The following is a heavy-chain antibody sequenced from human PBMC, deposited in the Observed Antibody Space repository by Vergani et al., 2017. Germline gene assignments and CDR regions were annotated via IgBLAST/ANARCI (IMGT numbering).Heavy chain of an antibody. D-gene: IGHD2-15*01. V-gene: IGHV4-61*02. CDR1: GESIRSGSHY. Sequence: QVKLQESGPGLLKPSQTLSLTCTVSGESIRSGSHYWSWLRQPAGKGPEWIGHIHTGGSTDLNPSFKSRVSISVDTSKSQFSLKLNSVTVAATAVYYCARSRPYCTSGSCPAIWGQGTLVTVSS. J-gene: IGHJ4*02. CDR2: IHTGGST. CDR3: ARSRPYCTSGSCPAI.